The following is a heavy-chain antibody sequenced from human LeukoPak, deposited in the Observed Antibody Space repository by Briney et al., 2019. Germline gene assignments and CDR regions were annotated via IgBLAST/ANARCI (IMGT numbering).Heavy chain of an antibody. J-gene: IGHJ5*02. CDR3: ARARVDTAMVTRHHLDP. CDR1: GYTFTGYY. Sequence: GASVKVSCKASGYTFTGYYMHWVRQAPGQGLEWMGWINPNSGGTNYAQKFQGRVTMTRDTSISTACMELSRLRSDDTAVYYCARARVDTAMVTRHHLDPWGQGTLVTVSS. CDR2: INPNSGGT. D-gene: IGHD5-18*01. V-gene: IGHV1-2*02.